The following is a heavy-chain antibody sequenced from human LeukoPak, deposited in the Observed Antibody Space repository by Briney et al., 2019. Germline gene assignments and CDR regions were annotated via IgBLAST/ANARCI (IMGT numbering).Heavy chain of an antibody. J-gene: IGHJ4*02. Sequence: GGSLRLSCAASRFTLSTYWMSWVRQAPGKGLEWVAVISYDGRNKHYPDSVKGRFTISRDISTDTLWLQMDSLRTEDTAVYYCAKGPLRGTAAAIDYWGQGTLVTVSS. CDR2: ISYDGRNK. CDR1: RFTLSTYW. D-gene: IGHD2-2*01. CDR3: AKGPLRGTAAAIDY. V-gene: IGHV3-30*18.